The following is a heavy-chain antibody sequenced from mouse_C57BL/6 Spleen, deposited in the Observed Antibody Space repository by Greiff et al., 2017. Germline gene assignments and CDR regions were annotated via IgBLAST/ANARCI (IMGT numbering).Heavy chain of an antibody. J-gene: IGHJ3*01. V-gene: IGHV1-52*01. D-gene: IGHD1-1*01. CDR2: IDPSDSET. CDR3: AREGYGSSPWFAY. Sequence: QVQLQQPGAELVRPGSSVKLSCKASGYTFTSYWMHWVKQRPIQGLEWIGNIDPSDSETHYNQKFKDKATLTVDKSSSTAYMQLSSLTSEDSAVYYCAREGYGSSPWFAYWGQGTLVTVSA. CDR1: GYTFTSYW.